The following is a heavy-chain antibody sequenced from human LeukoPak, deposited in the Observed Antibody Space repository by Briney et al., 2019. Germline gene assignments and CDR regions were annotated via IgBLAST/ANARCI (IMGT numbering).Heavy chain of an antibody. Sequence: ASVKVSCKASGYTFTAYYMHWVRQAPGQGLEWMGWINPNSGGTNYAQKFQGRVTMTRDTSISTAYVELSRLRSDDTAMYYCAPSKPWLQPCFDYWGQGTLVTVSS. J-gene: IGHJ4*02. D-gene: IGHD5-24*01. CDR3: APSKPWLQPCFDY. CDR1: GYTFTAYY. V-gene: IGHV1-2*02. CDR2: INPNSGGT.